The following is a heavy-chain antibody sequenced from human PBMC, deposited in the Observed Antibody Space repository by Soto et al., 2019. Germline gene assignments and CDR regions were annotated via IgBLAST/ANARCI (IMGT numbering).Heavy chain of an antibody. Sequence: SETLSLTCTVSGVSISSYYWSWIRQPPGKGLEWIGYIYYSGSTNYNPSLKSRVTISVDTSKNQFSLKLSSVTAADTAVYYCARGLISGYYLYDAFDIWGQGTMVTV. V-gene: IGHV4-59*01. CDR1: GVSISSYY. D-gene: IGHD3-22*01. J-gene: IGHJ3*02. CDR2: IYYSGST. CDR3: ARGLISGYYLYDAFDI.